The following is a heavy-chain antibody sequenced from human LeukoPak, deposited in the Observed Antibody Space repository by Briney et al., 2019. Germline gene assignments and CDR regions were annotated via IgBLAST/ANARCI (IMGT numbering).Heavy chain of an antibody. D-gene: IGHD6-19*01. J-gene: IGHJ4*02. Sequence: GGSLRLSCSASGFTFSSYAMHWVRQAPGKGLEYVSAISSNGGSTYYADSVKGRLNISRDNSKNTLYLQMSSLRAKDTAVYYCVKDPAVAGTRYFDYWGQGTLVTVSS. CDR3: VKDPAVAGTRYFDY. V-gene: IGHV3-64D*09. CDR2: ISSNGGST. CDR1: GFTFSSYA.